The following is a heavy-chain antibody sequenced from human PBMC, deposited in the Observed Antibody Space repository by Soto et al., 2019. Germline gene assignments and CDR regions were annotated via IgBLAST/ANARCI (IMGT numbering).Heavy chain of an antibody. Sequence: QLQLQESGPGLVKPSETLSLTCTVSGASISSSRYKWGWIRQPPGKGLEWIGGIDNSGNTYYNPSLNSRVTISGDTSKNQLSLKLTSVTGADTAVYYCVSPDFSRFDYWGQGILITVSS. CDR2: IDNSGNT. CDR3: VSPDFSRFDY. J-gene: IGHJ4*02. V-gene: IGHV4-39*01. CDR1: GASISSSRYK. D-gene: IGHD3-3*01.